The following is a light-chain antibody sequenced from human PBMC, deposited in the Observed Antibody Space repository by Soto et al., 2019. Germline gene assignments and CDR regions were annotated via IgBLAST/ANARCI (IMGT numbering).Light chain of an antibody. CDR2: EVS. CDR1: SSDVGGYNY. Sequence: QSALTQPASVSGSPGQSITISCTGTSSDVGGYNYVSWYQQHTGIAPKLMISEVSNRPSGVSNRFSGSKSVNTASLTISGLQADDEADYYCSSYTSSSTLVFGGGTKLTVL. V-gene: IGLV2-14*01. J-gene: IGLJ2*01. CDR3: SSYTSSSTLV.